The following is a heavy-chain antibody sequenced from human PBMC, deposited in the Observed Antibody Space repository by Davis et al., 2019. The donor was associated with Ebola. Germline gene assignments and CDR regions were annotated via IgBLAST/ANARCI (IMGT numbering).Heavy chain of an antibody. CDR3: AKTSNVGYYYGMDV. D-gene: IGHD1-26*01. CDR1: GYSFANDW. Sequence: SCKASGYSFANDWLGRVRQLPGKGMDWMGIIYPGDSDTRYSPSFQCQVTISADTSVSTAYLQWSSLKASDTAMYYCAKTSNVGYYYGMDVWGQGTTVTVSS. CDR2: IYPGDSDT. V-gene: IGHV5-51*01. J-gene: IGHJ6*02.